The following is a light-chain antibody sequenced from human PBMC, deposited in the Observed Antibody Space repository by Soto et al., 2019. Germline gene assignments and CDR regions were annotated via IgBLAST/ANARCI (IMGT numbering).Light chain of an antibody. CDR3: QQYNNRPYT. CDR2: GAS. CDR1: QSISSD. J-gene: IGKJ2*01. Sequence: EIMMTQSPDPLSVSPGERATVSCRASQSISSDFAWFQLKPGQAPRLLIYGASTRAPDVPDRFSGSGSGTEFTLTISSLQSEDFAVYYCQQYNNRPYTFGQGTKLEIK. V-gene: IGKV3-15*01.